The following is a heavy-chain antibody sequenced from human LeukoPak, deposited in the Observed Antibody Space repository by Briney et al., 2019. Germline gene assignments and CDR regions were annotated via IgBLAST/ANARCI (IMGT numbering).Heavy chain of an antibody. V-gene: IGHV4-39*01. J-gene: IGHJ4*02. D-gene: IGHD3-22*01. Sequence: SETLSLTCTVSGGSISSSSYYWGWIRQPPGKGLEWIGSIYYSGSTYYNPSLKSRVTISVDTSKNQFSLKLSSVTAADTAVYYCASIQYYYDSSGYSEARDYFDYWGQGTLVTVSS. CDR2: IYYSGST. CDR3: ASIQYYYDSSGYSEARDYFDY. CDR1: GGSISSSSYY.